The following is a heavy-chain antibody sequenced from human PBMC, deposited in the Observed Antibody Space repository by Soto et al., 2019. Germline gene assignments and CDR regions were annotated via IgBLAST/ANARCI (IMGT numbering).Heavy chain of an antibody. CDR1: GFTFNKVW. V-gene: IGHV3-15*07. Sequence: EVQLVESGGGLVKPGGSLRLSCAVSGFTFNKVWMNWVRQAPGKGLEWVGRIKSKIDGGTTDYAAAVKGRFTIRRDDSTDTLYLQMNRLNTEDTAAYFCTTGRDDLLYWGQGTLVTVSS. J-gene: IGHJ4*02. CDR3: TTGRDDLLY. D-gene: IGHD1-1*01. CDR2: IKSKIDGGTT.